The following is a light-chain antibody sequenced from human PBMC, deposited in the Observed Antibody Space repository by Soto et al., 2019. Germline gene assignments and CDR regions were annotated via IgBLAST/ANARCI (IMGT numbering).Light chain of an antibody. V-gene: IGLV2-8*01. CDR3: ISYSGSSHVV. CDR1: SSDVGDYNY. CDR2: EVS. J-gene: IGLJ2*01. Sequence: QSALTQPPSASGSVGQSVTISCTGTSSDVGDYNYVSWYQQYPGKAPQLMIYEVSKRPAGVPDRFSGSKSGNTASLTVSGLQADDEADYYCISYSGSSHVVFGGGTQLT.